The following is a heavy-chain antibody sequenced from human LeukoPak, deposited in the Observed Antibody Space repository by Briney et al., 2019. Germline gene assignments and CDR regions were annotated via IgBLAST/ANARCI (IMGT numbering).Heavy chain of an antibody. Sequence: SETLSLTCTVSGASISSYDWSWIRQPAGKALEWIGRVYTSGETNYNPSLKSRVTMSVDTSKNQFSLKLSSVTAADTAVYYCARHYGSGSSMVVSFDYWGQGTLVTVSS. CDR2: VYTSGET. D-gene: IGHD3-10*01. V-gene: IGHV4-4*07. CDR3: ARHYGSGSSMVVSFDY. J-gene: IGHJ4*02. CDR1: GASISSYD.